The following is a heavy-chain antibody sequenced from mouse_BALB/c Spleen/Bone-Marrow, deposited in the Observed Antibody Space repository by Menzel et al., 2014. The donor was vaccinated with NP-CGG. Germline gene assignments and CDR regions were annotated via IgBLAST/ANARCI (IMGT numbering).Heavy chain of an antibody. V-gene: IGHV7-3*02. Sequence: EVQGVESGGGLVQPGGSLRLSCATSGFTFTDYYMNWVRQPPGKALEWLAFIRNKAYGYTTEYSASVKGRFTISRDNSQNILYLQMNTLRAEDSATYYCARDMGSLLFDSWGQGTTLSVSS. CDR3: ARDMGSLLFDS. CDR2: IRNKAYGYTT. J-gene: IGHJ2*01. D-gene: IGHD1-1*01. CDR1: GFTFTDYY.